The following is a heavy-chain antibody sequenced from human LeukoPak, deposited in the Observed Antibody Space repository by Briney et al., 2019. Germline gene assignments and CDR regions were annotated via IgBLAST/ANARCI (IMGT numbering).Heavy chain of an antibody. Sequence: GGSLRLSCAASGFTFSSYSMNWVRQAPGRGLEWVSYISGSSNTKYSADSVKGRFTISRDNAKNSLHLQMNSLRAEDTAVYYCARVLGVSRPYVAFDIWGQGTMVTVSS. D-gene: IGHD2/OR15-2a*01. CDR3: ARVLGVSRPYVAFDI. J-gene: IGHJ3*02. V-gene: IGHV3-48*01. CDR1: GFTFSSYS. CDR2: ISGSSNTK.